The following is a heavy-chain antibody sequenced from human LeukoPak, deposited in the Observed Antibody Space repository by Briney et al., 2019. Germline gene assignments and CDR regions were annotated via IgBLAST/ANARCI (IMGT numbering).Heavy chain of an antibody. V-gene: IGHV3-21*01. D-gene: IGHD1-1*01. Sequence: PGGSLRLSCAASGFTFSTYTVNWVRQAPGKGLEWDSSISSGTSYIYYADSVKGRFTISRDNAKNSLYLQMNSLRAEDTAVYYCARDRATGTTNYYYYYGMDVWGKGTTVTVSS. CDR3: ARDRATGTTNYYYYYGMDV. CDR1: GFTFSTYT. CDR2: ISSGTSYI. J-gene: IGHJ6*04.